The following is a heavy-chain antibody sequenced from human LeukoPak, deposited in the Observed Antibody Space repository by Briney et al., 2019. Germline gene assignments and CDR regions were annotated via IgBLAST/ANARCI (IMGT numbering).Heavy chain of an antibody. J-gene: IGHJ4*02. D-gene: IGHD3-16*02. CDR2: LSYSGGNT. V-gene: IGHV3-23*01. Sequence: GGSLRLSCAASGFTFSGYDMNWVRQAPGKGLEWVSALSYSGGNTYYADSVKGRFTISRDNSKNTLYLQMNSLRAEDTAVYYCAKVTYDYVWGSYRSAYFDYWGQGTLVTVSS. CDR1: GFTFSGYD. CDR3: AKVTYDYVWGSYRSAYFDY.